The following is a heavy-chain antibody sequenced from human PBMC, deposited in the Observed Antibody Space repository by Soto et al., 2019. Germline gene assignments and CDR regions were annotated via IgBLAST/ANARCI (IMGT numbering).Heavy chain of an antibody. J-gene: IGHJ4*02. CDR1: GFTFSTYA. CDR3: AKVSSRERGYSYGASDH. Sequence: GGSLRLSCAASGFTFSTYAMTWVRQAPGKGLEWVSALNDIGGSAYYAASVKGRCTISRDNSKNTLYLQMNSLRAEDTAVYYCAKVSSRERGYSYGASDHWGQGTLVTVSS. V-gene: IGHV3-23*01. D-gene: IGHD5-18*01. CDR2: LNDIGGSA.